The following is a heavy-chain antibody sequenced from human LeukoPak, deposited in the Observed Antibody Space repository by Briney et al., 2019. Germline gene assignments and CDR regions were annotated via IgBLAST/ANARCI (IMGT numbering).Heavy chain of an antibody. Sequence: GGSLRLSCAASGFTFSSYAMSWVRQAPGKGLEWVSSISSSSSYIYYADSVKGRFTISRDNAKNSLCLQMNSLRAEDTAVYYCARDPSHGRGRPYYYGMDVWGQGTTVTVSS. J-gene: IGHJ6*02. V-gene: IGHV3-21*01. D-gene: IGHD2-8*01. CDR2: ISSSSSYI. CDR1: GFTFSSYA. CDR3: ARDPSHGRGRPYYYGMDV.